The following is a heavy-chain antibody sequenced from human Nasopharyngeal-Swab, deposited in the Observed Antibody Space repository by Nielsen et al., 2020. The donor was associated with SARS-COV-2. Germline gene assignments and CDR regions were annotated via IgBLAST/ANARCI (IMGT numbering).Heavy chain of an antibody. Sequence: ETLSLTCPVSGGSISSYYWSWIRQPPGKGLEWIGYIYYSGSTNYNPSLKSRVTISVDTSKNQFSLKLSSVTAADTAVYYCASSGAYFDYWGQGTLVTVSS. CDR3: ASSGAYFDY. V-gene: IGHV4-59*13. CDR1: GGSISSYY. J-gene: IGHJ4*02. CDR2: IYYSGST. D-gene: IGHD5-12*01.